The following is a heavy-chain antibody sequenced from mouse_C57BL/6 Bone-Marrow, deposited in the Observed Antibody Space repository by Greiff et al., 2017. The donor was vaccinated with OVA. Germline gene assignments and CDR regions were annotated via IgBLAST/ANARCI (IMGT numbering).Heavy chain of an antibody. CDR1: GYTFTSYG. V-gene: IGHV1-81*01. CDR3: ARDGWIYAMDY. Sequence: VQLQESGAELARPGASVKLSCKASGYTFTSYGISWVKQRTGQGLEWIGEIYPRSGNTYYNEKFKGKATLTADKSSSTAYMELRSLTSEDSAVYFCARDGWIYAMDYWGQGTSVTVSS. CDR2: IYPRSGNT. J-gene: IGHJ4*01. D-gene: IGHD2-3*01.